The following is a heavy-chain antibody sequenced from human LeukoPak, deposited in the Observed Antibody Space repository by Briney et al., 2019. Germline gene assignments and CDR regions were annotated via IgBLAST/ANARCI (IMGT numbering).Heavy chain of an antibody. CDR3: ARLPTYYDXXGYYXEDI. V-gene: IGHV4-4*07. Sequence: PSETLSLTCTVSDGSVSNYYWSWIRQPAVKGLEWIGRIYTSGSTNYNPSLKSRVTISVDTSKNQFSLKLSSVTAADTAVYYCARLPTYYDXXGYYXEDIWGQGTMVTV. J-gene: IGHJ3*02. CDR2: IYTSGST. D-gene: IGHD3-22*01. CDR1: DGSVSNYY.